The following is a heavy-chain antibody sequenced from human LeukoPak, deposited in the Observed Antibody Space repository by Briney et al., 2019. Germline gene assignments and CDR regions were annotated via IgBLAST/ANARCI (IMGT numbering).Heavy chain of an antibody. Sequence: SSLKISSKALGGTFSSYAISWVRQAPGQGLEWMGRIIPIFGIANYAQEFQGRVTITADKSTSTAYMELSSLRSEDTAVYYCASWGPYCTNGVCYSYYYYGMDVWGQGTTVTVSS. CDR1: GGTFSSYA. J-gene: IGHJ6*02. CDR3: ASWGPYCTNGVCYSYYYYGMDV. CDR2: IIPIFGIA. V-gene: IGHV1-69*04. D-gene: IGHD2-8*01.